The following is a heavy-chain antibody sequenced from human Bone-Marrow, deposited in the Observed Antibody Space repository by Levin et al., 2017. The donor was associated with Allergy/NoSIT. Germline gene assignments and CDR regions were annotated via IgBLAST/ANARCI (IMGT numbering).Heavy chain of an antibody. D-gene: IGHD5-12*01. J-gene: IGHJ4*02. Sequence: SLKISCAASGFTFGDYAMHWVRQPPGKGLEWVSGISWNSANIVYADSVKGRFIVSRDNAKNSLFLQINSLRPDDTAFYYCVKTTIHDIVASHFDYWGQGTLVTVSS. CDR1: GFTFGDYA. V-gene: IGHV3-9*01. CDR3: VKTTIHDIVASHFDY. CDR2: ISWNSANI.